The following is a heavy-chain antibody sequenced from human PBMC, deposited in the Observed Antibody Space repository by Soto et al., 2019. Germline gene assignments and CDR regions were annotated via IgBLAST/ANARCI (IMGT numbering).Heavy chain of an antibody. CDR1: GFTFSAYW. V-gene: IGHV3-74*01. CDR2: ISDDGSTA. J-gene: IGHJ2*01. CDR3: ARGPRASSTGAGAH. D-gene: IGHD1-1*01. Sequence: PGGSLRLSCAVSGFTFSAYWMHWVRQVPWKGLTWVSRISDDGSTATYADSVKGRFVISRDNAKNSLYLEMNTLRVDDSGLYYCARGPRASSTGAGAHGGRETPVTVS.